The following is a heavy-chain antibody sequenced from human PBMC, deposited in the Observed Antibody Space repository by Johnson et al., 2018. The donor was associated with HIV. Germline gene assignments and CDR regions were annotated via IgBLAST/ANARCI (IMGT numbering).Heavy chain of an antibody. J-gene: IGHJ3*02. D-gene: IGHD4-17*01. V-gene: IGHV3-30-3*01. CDR3: ARGEDGVDAFDS. CDR1: GFTFRSYI. CDR2: ISYDGSNK. Sequence: QVQLVESGGGVVQPGRSLRLSCAASGFTFRSYIMHWVRQAPGEGLEWVALISYDGSNKYYADSVKGRFTISRDNSKNTLYLQMNSLRAEDTAVYYCARGEDGVDAFDSWGQGTMVTVSS.